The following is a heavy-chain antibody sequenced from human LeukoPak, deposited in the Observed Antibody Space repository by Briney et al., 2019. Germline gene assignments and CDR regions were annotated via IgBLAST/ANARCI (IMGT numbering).Heavy chain of an antibody. V-gene: IGHV4-59*01. CDR3: ARLPSSSSDYYYYYMDV. J-gene: IGHJ6*03. CDR1: GGSISSYY. Sequence: KSSETLSITCTVSGGSISSYYWSWIRQPPGKGLERIGYIYYSGSTNYNPSLKSRVTISVDTSKNQFSLKLSSVTAADTSVYYCARLPSSSSDYYYYYMDVWGKGTTVTVSS. D-gene: IGHD6-6*01. CDR2: IYYSGST.